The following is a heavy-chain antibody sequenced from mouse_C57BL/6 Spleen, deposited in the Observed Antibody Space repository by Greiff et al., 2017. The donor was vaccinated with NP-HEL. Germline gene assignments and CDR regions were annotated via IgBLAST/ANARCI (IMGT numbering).Heavy chain of an antibody. CDR1: GYAFSSSW. J-gene: IGHJ3*01. Sequence: VKLQESGPELVKPGASVKISCKASGYAFSSSWMNWVKQRPGKGLEWIGRIYPGDGDTNYNGKFKGKATLTADKSSSTAYMQLSSLTSEDSAVYFCARADYYGSSPAWFAYWGQGTLVTVSA. D-gene: IGHD1-1*01. CDR2: IYPGDGDT. V-gene: IGHV1-82*01. CDR3: ARADYYGSSPAWFAY.